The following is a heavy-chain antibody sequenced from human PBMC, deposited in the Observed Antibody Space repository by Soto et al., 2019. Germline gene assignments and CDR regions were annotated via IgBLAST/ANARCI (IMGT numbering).Heavy chain of an antibody. CDR3: AGERGPSSLCSPYWLDR. CDR2: IIPIFGTA. J-gene: IGHJ5*02. CDR1: GGTFSSYA. V-gene: IGHV1-69*12. Sequence: QVQLVQSGAEVKKPGSSVKVSCKASGGTFSSYAITWVRQAPGQGLEWMGGIIPIFGTANYAQKFQGRVTITADESTSSAYIGLSSLRSEDTAVYYCAGERGPSSLCSPYWLDRWCQGTLVAVSS. D-gene: IGHD2-2*01.